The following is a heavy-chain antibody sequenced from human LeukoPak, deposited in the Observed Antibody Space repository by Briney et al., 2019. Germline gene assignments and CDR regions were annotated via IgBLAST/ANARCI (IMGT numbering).Heavy chain of an antibody. CDR2: IYLGDSDT. Sequence: GESLKISCKGSGYSLTNYWIGWVRQMPGKGLEWMGIIYLGDSDTRYSPSFQGQVTISADKSISTAYLQWSSLKASDTAIYYCARHPSYTSGWPLDYWGQGTLVTVSS. V-gene: IGHV5-51*01. CDR3: ARHPSYTSGWPLDY. J-gene: IGHJ4*02. CDR1: GYSLTNYW. D-gene: IGHD6-19*01.